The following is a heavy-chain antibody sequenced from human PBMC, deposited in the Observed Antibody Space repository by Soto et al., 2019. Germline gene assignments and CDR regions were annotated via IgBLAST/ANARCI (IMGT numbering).Heavy chain of an antibody. CDR1: GGSISSSSYY. CDR2: IYYSGST. V-gene: IGHV4-39*01. D-gene: IGHD6-13*01. J-gene: IGHJ4*02. CDR3: ARHLVLLAAAGREYFDY. Sequence: PSETLSLTCTVSGGSISSSSYYWGWIRQPPXKGLEWIGSIYYSGSTYYNPSLKSRVTISVDTSKNQFSLKLSSVTAADTAVYYCARHLVLLAAAGREYFDYWGQGTLVTVSS.